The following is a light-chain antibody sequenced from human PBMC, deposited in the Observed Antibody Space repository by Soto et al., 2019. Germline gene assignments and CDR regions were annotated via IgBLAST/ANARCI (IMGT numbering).Light chain of an antibody. CDR2: EVS. V-gene: IGLV2-14*01. Sequence: QSVLTQPASVSGSPGQSITISCTGTSSDVGGYNYVSWYQQHPGKAPKLMIYEVSNRPSGVSNRFSGSKSGNTASLTIPGLQAEDEADYYCSSYTSSRTLVFGTGTKVTVL. CDR1: SSDVGGYNY. J-gene: IGLJ1*01. CDR3: SSYTSSRTLV.